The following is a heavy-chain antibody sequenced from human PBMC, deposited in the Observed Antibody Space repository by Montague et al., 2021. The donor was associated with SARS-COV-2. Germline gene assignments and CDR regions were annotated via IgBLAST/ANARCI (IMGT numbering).Heavy chain of an antibody. V-gene: IGHV4-4*02. CDR3: VRAGGFHNRPPV. Sequence: SETLSLTCAVSGDSIMTTDCWSWVRQPPGKGLEWIGEIYQGASTNYNPSPMSRVTMSVDRSKNQVSLELYSVTAADTALYYCVRAGGFHNRPPVWGQGALVIVSS. CDR1: GDSIMTTDC. CDR2: IYQGAST. D-gene: IGHD4-23*01. J-gene: IGHJ4*02.